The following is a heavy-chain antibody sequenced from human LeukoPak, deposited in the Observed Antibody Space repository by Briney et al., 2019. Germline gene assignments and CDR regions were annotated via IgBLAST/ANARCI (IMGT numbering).Heavy chain of an antibody. CDR2: IYYSGGT. Sequence: PSETLSLTCTVSGGSISSNGYYWAWFRQPPGKGLEWIGSIYYSGGTYYNPSLKSRVTISIDTSKNQFSLNLGSVTAADTAVYYCARSGRDGSGYYLRYFDYWGQGSLVIVSS. D-gene: IGHD3-22*01. CDR1: GGSISSNGYY. CDR3: ARSGRDGSGYYLRYFDY. V-gene: IGHV4-39*07. J-gene: IGHJ4*02.